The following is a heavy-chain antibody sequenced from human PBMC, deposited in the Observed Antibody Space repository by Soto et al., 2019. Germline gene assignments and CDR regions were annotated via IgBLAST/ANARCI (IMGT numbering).Heavy chain of an antibody. CDR1: GGTFSSYT. CDR2: IIPILGIA. D-gene: IGHD6-13*01. V-gene: IGHV1-69*04. Sequence: GASVKVSCKASGGTFSSYTISWVRQAPGQGLEWMGRIIPILGIANYAQKFQGRVTITADKSTSTAYMELSSLRSEDTAVYYCARDIGIAADGTNDPFDYWGQGTLVTVSS. J-gene: IGHJ4*02. CDR3: ARDIGIAADGTNDPFDY.